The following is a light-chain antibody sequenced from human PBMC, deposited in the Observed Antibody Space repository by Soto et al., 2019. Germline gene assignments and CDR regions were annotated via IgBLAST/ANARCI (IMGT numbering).Light chain of an antibody. CDR1: SSNIGTNY. Sequence: QLVLTQPPSASGTPGQRVTISCSGSSSNIGTNYVYWYQHHPGTAPKLLISRNDQRPSGVPDRFSGSKSGTSASLAISGLRSEDEADYYCAAWHDSLSAVVFGGGTKLTVL. V-gene: IGLV1-47*01. J-gene: IGLJ2*01. CDR3: AAWHDSLSAVV. CDR2: RND.